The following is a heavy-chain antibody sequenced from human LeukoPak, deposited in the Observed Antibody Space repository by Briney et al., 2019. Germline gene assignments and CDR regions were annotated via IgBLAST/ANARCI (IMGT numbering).Heavy chain of an antibody. CDR3: ARDRSWDSSGWYDHDAFDI. CDR2: IYYSGST. J-gene: IGHJ3*02. V-gene: IGHV4-39*07. Sequence: PSETLSLTCTVSGGSISSSSYYWGWIRQPPGKGLEWIGSIYYSGSTYYNPSLKSRVTISVDTSKNQFSLKLSSVTAADTAVYYCARDRSWDSSGWYDHDAFDIWGQGTMVTVSS. CDR1: GGSISSSSYY. D-gene: IGHD6-19*01.